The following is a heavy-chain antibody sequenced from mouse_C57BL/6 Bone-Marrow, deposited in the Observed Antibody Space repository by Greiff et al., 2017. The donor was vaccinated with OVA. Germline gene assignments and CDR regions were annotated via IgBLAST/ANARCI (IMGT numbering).Heavy chain of an antibody. Sequence: VQGVESGAELARPGASVKLSCKASGYTFTSYGISWVKQRTGQGLEWIGEIYPRSGNTYYNEKFKGKATLTADKSSSTAYMELRSLTSEDSAVYFCARYHYGKPGFAYWGQGTLVTVSA. CDR2: IYPRSGNT. V-gene: IGHV1-81*01. D-gene: IGHD1-1*01. J-gene: IGHJ3*01. CDR3: ARYHYGKPGFAY. CDR1: GYTFTSYG.